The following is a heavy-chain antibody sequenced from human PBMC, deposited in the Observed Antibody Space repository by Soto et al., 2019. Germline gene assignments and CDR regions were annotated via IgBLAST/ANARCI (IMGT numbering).Heavy chain of an antibody. J-gene: IGHJ4*02. V-gene: IGHV1-46*01. CDR1: GYTFTSYY. Sequence: ASVKVSCKASGYTFTSYYMHWVRQAPGQGLEWMGIINPSGGGTSYARKFQGRVTMTRDTSTNTVYMDLTSLRSEDTAVYYCARDGGSTPGNDYWGQGXLVTVSS. CDR2: INPSGGGT. D-gene: IGHD2-15*01. CDR3: ARDGGSTPGNDY.